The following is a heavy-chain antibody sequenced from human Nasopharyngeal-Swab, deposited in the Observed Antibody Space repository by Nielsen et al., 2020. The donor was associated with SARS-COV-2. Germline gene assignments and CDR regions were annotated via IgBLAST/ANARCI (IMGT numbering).Heavy chain of an antibody. CDR3: AREGNCSGGSCYSYFDY. V-gene: IGHV4-30-4*01. CDR2: IYYSGST. J-gene: IGHJ4*02. D-gene: IGHD2-15*01. Sequence: RQAPGKGLEWIGYIYYSGSTYYNPSLKSRVTISVDTSKNQFSLKLSSVTAADTAVYYYAREGNCSGGSCYSYFDYWGQGTLVTVSS.